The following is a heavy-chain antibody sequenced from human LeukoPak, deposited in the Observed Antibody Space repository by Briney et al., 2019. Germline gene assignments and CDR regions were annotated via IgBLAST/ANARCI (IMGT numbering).Heavy chain of an antibody. J-gene: IGHJ4*02. Sequence: GRSLRLSCAASGFTFSDYYMSWLRQAPGQGLEWVAYICDSGRTVYYADSVKGRITISRDNAKNSVYLQMNNLRAEDTAVYYCARDRLGDYDHSGYYDKWGQGTLVTVSS. CDR2: ICDSGRTV. CDR3: ARDRLGDYDHSGYYDK. V-gene: IGHV3-11*01. D-gene: IGHD3-22*01. CDR1: GFTFSDYY.